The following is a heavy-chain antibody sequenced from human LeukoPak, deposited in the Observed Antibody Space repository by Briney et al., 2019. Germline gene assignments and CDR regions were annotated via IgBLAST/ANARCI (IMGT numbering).Heavy chain of an antibody. CDR2: IIPIFGTA. CDR3: ASAGVEYQHNWFAP. CDR1: RGTFSSYA. D-gene: IGHD2-2*01. V-gene: IGHV1-69*06. J-gene: IGHJ5*02. Sequence: SVKVSCKASRGTFSSYAISWVRQAPGQGLEWMGGIIPIFGTANYAQKFQGRVTITADKSTSTAYMELPSLRSEDTAVHYCASAGVEYQHNWFAPCGQGTLVTVSS.